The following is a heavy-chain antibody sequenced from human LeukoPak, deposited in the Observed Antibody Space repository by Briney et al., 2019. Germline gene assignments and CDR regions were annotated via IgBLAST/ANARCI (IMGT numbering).Heavy chain of an antibody. CDR1: GYSISSSYY. V-gene: IGHV4-61*01. Sequence: SETLSLTCTVSGYSISSSYYWSWIRQPPGKGLEWIGYIYYSGSTNYNPSLKSRVTISVDTSKNQFSLKLSSVTAADTAVYYCATVSDSSSWNYYYYMDVWGKGTTVTISS. CDR2: IYYSGST. CDR3: ATVSDSSSWNYYYYMDV. D-gene: IGHD6-13*01. J-gene: IGHJ6*03.